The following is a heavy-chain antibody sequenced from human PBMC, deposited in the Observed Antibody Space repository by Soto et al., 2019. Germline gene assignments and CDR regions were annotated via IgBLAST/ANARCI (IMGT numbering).Heavy chain of an antibody. Sequence: SQTLSLTCTVSGGSINSYYWCWLRQPAGKGLEWIGRFYPSGKTNYNPSLKSRLTMSADTSRNQFSVNLTSVTAADTAVYYCARCGLDYGMDVWGQGTTVAVSS. D-gene: IGHD3-16*01. CDR1: GGSINSYY. CDR3: ARCGLDYGMDV. CDR2: FYPSGKT. J-gene: IGHJ6*02. V-gene: IGHV4-4*07.